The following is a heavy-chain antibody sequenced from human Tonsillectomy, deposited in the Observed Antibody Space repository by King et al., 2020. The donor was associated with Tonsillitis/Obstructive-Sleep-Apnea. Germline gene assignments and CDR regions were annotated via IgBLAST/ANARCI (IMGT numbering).Heavy chain of an antibody. D-gene: IGHD5-12*01. V-gene: IGHV7-4-1*02. CDR2: INTNTGNE. CDR1: GYTITSYA. CDR3: ARDSNGGYDGYDLDF. Sequence: VQLVESGSELKKPGASVKVSCKASGYTITSYALNCVRQAPGQGLEWMGCINTNTGNETYVREFIGRVVFSWDTSVSTAYLQISSLEAEDTAVYYCARDSNGGYDGYDLDFSGQGTLVTVSS. J-gene: IGHJ4*02.